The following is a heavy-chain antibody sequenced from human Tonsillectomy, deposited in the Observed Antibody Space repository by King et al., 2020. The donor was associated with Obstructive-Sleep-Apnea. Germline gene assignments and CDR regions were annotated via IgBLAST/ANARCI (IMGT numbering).Heavy chain of an antibody. J-gene: IGHJ6*02. D-gene: IGHD3-10*01. CDR1: GFTFDDYT. CDR2: ISWDGGST. V-gene: IGHV3-43*01. CDR3: AKDEYYYGSGSYGMDV. Sequence: VQLVESGGVVVQPGGSLRLSCAASGFTFDDYTMHWVRQAPGKGLEWVSLISWDGGSTYYADFVKGRFTISRDNSNNSLYLQMNSLRTEDTSLYYCAKDEYYYGSGSYGMDVWGQGTTVTVSS.